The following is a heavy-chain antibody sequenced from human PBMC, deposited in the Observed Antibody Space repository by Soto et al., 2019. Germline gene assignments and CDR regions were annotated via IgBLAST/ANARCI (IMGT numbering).Heavy chain of an antibody. J-gene: IGHJ5*02. Sequence: SETLSLTCTVSGGSISDGYYWSWIRQHPGKGLEWIGSISDSGSTSYNPSLKSRLTISVDTSKNQFSLNLSSVTAADTAVYYCARPDRSGYSYWLDTWGQGTLVTVSS. CDR3: ARPDRSGYSYWLDT. D-gene: IGHD3-22*01. V-gene: IGHV4-31*03. CDR2: ISDSGST. CDR1: GGSISDGYY.